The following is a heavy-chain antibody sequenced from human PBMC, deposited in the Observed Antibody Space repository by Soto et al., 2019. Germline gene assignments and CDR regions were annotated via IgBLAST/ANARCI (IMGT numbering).Heavy chain of an antibody. CDR1: GFTFSSYS. D-gene: IGHD3-10*01. CDR3: ARIQFGCDAFDI. CDR2: ISSSSSYI. J-gene: IGHJ3*02. V-gene: IGHV3-21*01. Sequence: EVQLVESGGGLVKPWGSLRLSCAASGFTFSSYSMNWVRQAPGKGLEWVSSISSSSSYIYYADSVKGRFTLSRDNAKKSVYLQMISLRAEDKAVEDCARIQFGCDAFDIWGRGTKVTVSS.